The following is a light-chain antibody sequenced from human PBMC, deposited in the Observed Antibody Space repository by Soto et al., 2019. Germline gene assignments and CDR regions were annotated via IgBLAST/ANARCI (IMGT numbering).Light chain of an antibody. CDR1: QSIMVY. CDR2: TAS. CDR3: QQSVSMPPA. J-gene: IGKJ2*01. Sequence: DLHMTQSPSSLSASVGDRVTITCRASQSIMVYLNWYQQKPGKAPKLLIYTASSLQSGVPSRFSGSRSGTDFTLTISSLQPEDFATYYCQQSVSMPPAFGQGTKLEIK. V-gene: IGKV1-39*01.